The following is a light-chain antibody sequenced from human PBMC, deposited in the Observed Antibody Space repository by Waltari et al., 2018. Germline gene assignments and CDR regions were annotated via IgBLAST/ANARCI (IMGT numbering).Light chain of an antibody. CDR3: HSRDASGVGGS. J-gene: IGLJ2*01. V-gene: IGLV3-19*01. CDR2: GNN. CDR1: SLRSYS. Sequence: SSELAQDPTVSVAMGQTGRITCQGDSLRSYSASWYQQRPGQAPILVFSGNNNRPSGVPDRFSGSSSDNTAVLTITGAQAEDEASYYCHSRDASGVGGSFGGGTKLTVL.